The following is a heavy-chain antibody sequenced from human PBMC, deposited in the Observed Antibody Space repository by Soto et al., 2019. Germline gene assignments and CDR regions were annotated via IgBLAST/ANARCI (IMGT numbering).Heavy chain of an antibody. CDR2: INPSGGST. Sequence: ASVKVSCKASGYTSTSYYMHWVRQAPGQGLEWMGIINPSGGSTSYAQKFQGRVTMTRDTSTSTVYMELSSLRSEDTAVYYCARDDNTVLVDYWGQGTLVTVSS. V-gene: IGHV1-46*03. J-gene: IGHJ4*02. CDR1: GYTSTSYY. D-gene: IGHD3-3*01. CDR3: ARDDNTVLVDY.